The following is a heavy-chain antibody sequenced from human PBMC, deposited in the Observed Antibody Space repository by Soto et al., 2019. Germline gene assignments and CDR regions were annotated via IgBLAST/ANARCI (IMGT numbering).Heavy chain of an antibody. CDR3: ARRYGYSFDY. CDR2: INHSGST. Sequence: SETLSLTCAVYGGSFSGYYWSWIRQPPGKGLEWIGEINHSGSTNYNPSLQGRVTISLDTSKNRFSLNVNSVTAADTALYYCARRYGYSFDYWGQGTLVTVSS. D-gene: IGHD1-1*01. J-gene: IGHJ4*02. CDR1: GGSFSGYY. V-gene: IGHV4-34*01.